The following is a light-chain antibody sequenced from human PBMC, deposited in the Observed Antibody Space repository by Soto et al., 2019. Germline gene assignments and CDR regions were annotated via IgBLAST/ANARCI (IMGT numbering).Light chain of an antibody. CDR3: QQYDNLSRT. CDR1: QSISSY. Sequence: EIVLTQSPATLSLSPGERATLSCRASQSISSYLAWYQHKPGQAPRLLIYGASNRATGTPDRFSGSGSGTDFTLTISRLEPEDFAVYFCQQYDNLSRTFGQGTKVDIK. V-gene: IGKV3-20*01. J-gene: IGKJ1*01. CDR2: GAS.